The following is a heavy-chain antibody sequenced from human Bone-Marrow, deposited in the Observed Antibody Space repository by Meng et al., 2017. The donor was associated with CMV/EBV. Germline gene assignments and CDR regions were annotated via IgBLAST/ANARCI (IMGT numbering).Heavy chain of an antibody. CDR2: IYRDGST. CDR1: GFTFSSYA. J-gene: IGHJ6*02. V-gene: IGHV3-53*01. D-gene: IGHD6-19*01. Sequence: GESLKISCAASGFTFSSYAMTWVRQVPGKGLEWVSLIYRDGSTFYLDSVKGRFTISRDDSKNTVYLQMNSLRAEDTAVYYCASYGSFPLDVWGQGTTVTVSS. CDR3: ASYGSFPLDV.